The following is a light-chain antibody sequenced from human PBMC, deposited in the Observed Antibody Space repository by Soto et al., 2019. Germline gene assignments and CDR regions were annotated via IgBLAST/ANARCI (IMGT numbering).Light chain of an antibody. CDR3: GTWDSSLSVYV. Sequence: QSVLTQPPSMSAAPGQKVTIYCSGSSSNIGNNYVSWYQQLPGTAPKLLIYENNKRPSGIPDRFSGSKSGTSGTLGITGLQTGDEADYYCGTWDSSLSVYVFGTGTKVTVL. J-gene: IGLJ1*01. CDR1: SSNIGNNY. V-gene: IGLV1-51*02. CDR2: ENN.